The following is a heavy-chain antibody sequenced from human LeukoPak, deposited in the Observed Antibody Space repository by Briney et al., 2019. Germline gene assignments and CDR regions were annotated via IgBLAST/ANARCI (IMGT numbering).Heavy chain of an antibody. CDR1: GYSISSGYY. D-gene: IGHD6-6*01. J-gene: IGHJ4*02. Sequence: SETLSLTCTVSGYSISSGYYWGWIRQPPGKGLEWIGSIYHSGTTYYNPSLKSRVTMSVDTSKNQFSLRLSSVTAADTAVYYCARGLEYSSSSYYFDYWGQGTLVTVSS. CDR3: ARGLEYSSSSYYFDY. CDR2: IYHSGTT. V-gene: IGHV4-38-2*02.